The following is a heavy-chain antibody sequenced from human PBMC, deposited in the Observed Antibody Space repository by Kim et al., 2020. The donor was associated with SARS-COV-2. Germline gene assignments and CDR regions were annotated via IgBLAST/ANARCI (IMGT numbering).Heavy chain of an antibody. J-gene: IGHJ4*02. CDR2: ISGSGGST. CDR3: AKDQGNDYGDQLHY. V-gene: IGHV3-23*01. Sequence: GGSLRLSCAACGFTFSRYAMTWVRQAPGKGPEWVSGISGSGGSTYYADSVKGRFTISRDNSKNTLYLQMNSLRAEDTALYYCAKDQGNDYGDQLHYWGQGTLVTVSS. CDR1: GFTFSRYA. D-gene: IGHD4-17*01.